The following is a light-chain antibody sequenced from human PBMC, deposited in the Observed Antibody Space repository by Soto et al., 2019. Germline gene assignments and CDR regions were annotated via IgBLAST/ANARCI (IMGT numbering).Light chain of an antibody. CDR3: QQYNSYSLFT. CDR2: DAS. CDR1: QSISSW. Sequence: DIQMTQSPSTLSASVGDTVIITCRASQSISSWLAWYQQKPGKAPKLLIYDASNLEGGITSRFSGSGSVTEFTLTVSRVQPDDFASYYCQQYNSYSLFTFGPGTKVDIK. V-gene: IGKV1-5*01. J-gene: IGKJ3*01.